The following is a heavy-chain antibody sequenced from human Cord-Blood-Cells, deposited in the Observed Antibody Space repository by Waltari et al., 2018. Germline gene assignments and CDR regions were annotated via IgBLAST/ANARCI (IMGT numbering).Heavy chain of an antibody. CDR2: IYYSGST. J-gene: IGHJ1*01. CDR3: ARDGDYGAEYFQH. CDR1: GGSITRGDYY. V-gene: IGHV4-30-4*01. Sequence: QVQLQESGPGLVKPSQTLSLTCTVSGGSITRGDYYCSWIRQPPGKGLEWSGYIYYSGSTYHNPSLKSRVTISVDTSKNQFSLKLSSVTAADTAVYYCARDGDYGAEYFQHWGQGTLVTVSS. D-gene: IGHD4-17*01.